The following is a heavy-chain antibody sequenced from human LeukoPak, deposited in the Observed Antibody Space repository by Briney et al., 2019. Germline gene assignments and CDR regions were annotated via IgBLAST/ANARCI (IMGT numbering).Heavy chain of an antibody. CDR1: GVSISSGDYY. CDR3: ARGRGYRANERNWYFDS. Sequence: PSETLSLTCTVSGVSISSGDYYWNWIRQPAGRGLEWIGRIYTSGTSTYNPSLESRVTISIDTAQNQFSVNLRFVTATDTAVYYCARGRGYRANERNWYFDSWGRGTPVTVSS. J-gene: IGHJ2*01. V-gene: IGHV4-61*02. D-gene: IGHD5-12*01. CDR2: IYTSGTS.